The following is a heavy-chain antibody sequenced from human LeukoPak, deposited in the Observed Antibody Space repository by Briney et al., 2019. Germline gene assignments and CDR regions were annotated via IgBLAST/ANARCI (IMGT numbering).Heavy chain of an antibody. D-gene: IGHD6-13*01. CDR2: SRYKADSYTA. Sequence: GGSLRLSCAASAFTFSDSFMSWVRQAPGKGLEWIGRSRYKADSYTAEYAASVKGRFTISRDESKNSLYLQISSLETKDAAVYYCATSSWYRLAYWGQGSLVTVSS. V-gene: IGHV3-72*01. CDR1: AFTFSDSF. J-gene: IGHJ4*02. CDR3: ATSSWYRLAY.